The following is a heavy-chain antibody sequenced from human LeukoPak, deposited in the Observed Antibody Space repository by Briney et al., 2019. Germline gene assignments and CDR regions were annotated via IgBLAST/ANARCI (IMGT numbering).Heavy chain of an antibody. CDR3: AKGRRAPLVGTITKSWIDY. J-gene: IGHJ4*02. CDR2: IKQDGNEK. Sequence: PWGSLRLSCAASGFTFSSYWMSRVSQALGKGLEWVANIKQDGNEKYYVDSVKGRFTISRDNAKNTLYLQMNSLRAEDTAVYYRAKGRRAPLVGTITKSWIDYWGQGTLVTVSS. V-gene: IGHV3-7*03. CDR1: GFTFSSYW. D-gene: IGHD1-7*01.